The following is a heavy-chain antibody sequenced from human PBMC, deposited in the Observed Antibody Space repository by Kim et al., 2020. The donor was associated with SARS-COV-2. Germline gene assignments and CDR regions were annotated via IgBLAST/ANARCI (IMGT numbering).Heavy chain of an antibody. CDR3: AKSGQLDY. V-gene: IGHV3-23*01. Sequence: GGSLRLSCAASGFTFSNSPMSCVRQAPGKGLEWVSTIDGRGATTYYPGSVKGRFTISRDNSKNTLYLQMNNLRAEDTAVYFCAKSGQLDYWGQGTLVTVSS. J-gene: IGHJ4*02. CDR2: IDGRGATT. D-gene: IGHD5-12*01. CDR1: GFTFSNSP.